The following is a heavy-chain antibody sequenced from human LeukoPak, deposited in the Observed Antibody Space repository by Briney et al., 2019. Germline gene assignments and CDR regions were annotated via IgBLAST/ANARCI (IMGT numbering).Heavy chain of an antibody. CDR3: ARAIYDSSGWHLDF. D-gene: IGHD3-22*01. CDR2: IYTSGST. Sequence: SETLSLTCTVSGGSISSYYWSWIRQPAGKGLEWIGRIYTSGSTNYNPSPKSRVTMSVDTSKNQFSLKLTSVTGADTAVYDCARAIYDSSGWHLDFWGQGTLVTVSS. J-gene: IGHJ4*02. CDR1: GGSISSYY. V-gene: IGHV4-4*07.